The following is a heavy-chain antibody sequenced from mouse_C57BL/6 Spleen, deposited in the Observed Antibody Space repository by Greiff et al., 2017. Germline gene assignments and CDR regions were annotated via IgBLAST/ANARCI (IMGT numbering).Heavy chain of an antibody. CDR3: ARTLYYGSSYGYAMDY. D-gene: IGHD1-1*01. CDR2: INPGSGGT. J-gene: IGHJ4*01. Sequence: QVQLQQSGAELVRPGTSVKVSCKASGYAFTNYLIEWVKQRPGQGLEWIGVINPGSGGTNYNEKFKGKATLTADKSSSTAYMQLSSLTSEDSAVYVCARTLYYGSSYGYAMDYWGQGTSVTVSS. CDR1: GYAFTNYL. V-gene: IGHV1-54*01.